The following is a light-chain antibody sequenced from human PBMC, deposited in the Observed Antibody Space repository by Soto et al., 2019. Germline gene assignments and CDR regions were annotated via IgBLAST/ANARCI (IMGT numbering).Light chain of an antibody. Sequence: DIQMTQSPSSLSASVGDRVTITCRASQGIRNYLAWYQQKPGKVPKLLIYTASTLQSGVPSRFIGSGSGTDFTLTISSLQPEDVATYYCQKYSGPPYTFGQGTKLEIK. V-gene: IGKV1-27*01. CDR3: QKYSGPPYT. J-gene: IGKJ2*01. CDR1: QGIRNY. CDR2: TAS.